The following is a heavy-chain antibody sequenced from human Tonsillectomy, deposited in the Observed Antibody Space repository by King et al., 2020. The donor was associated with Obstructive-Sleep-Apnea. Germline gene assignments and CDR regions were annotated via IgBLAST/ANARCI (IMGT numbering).Heavy chain of an antibody. J-gene: IGHJ4*02. V-gene: IGHV3-43D*03. D-gene: IGHD3-22*01. CDR1: GFTFDVYA. Sequence: QLVQSGGVVVQPGGSLRLSCAASGFTFDVYAMHWVRQAPGKGLEWVSLISWDGGSTYYADSVKGRFTISRDNSKNSLYLQMNSLRAEDTALYYCAKVGSYDSSGYFDYWGQGTLVTVSS. CDR2: ISWDGGST. CDR3: AKVGSYDSSGYFDY.